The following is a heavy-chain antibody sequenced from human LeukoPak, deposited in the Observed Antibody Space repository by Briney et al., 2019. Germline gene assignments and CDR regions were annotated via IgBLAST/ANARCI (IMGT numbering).Heavy chain of an antibody. CDR3: AKDPPSDYYYYGMDV. CDR1: GFTFSSYG. J-gene: IGHJ6*02. Sequence: GGSLRLSCAASGFTFSSYGMHWVRQAPGKGLEWVAVISYDGSNKYYADSVKGRFTISRDNSKNTLYLQMNGLRAEDTAVYYCAKDPPSDYYYYGMDVWGQGTTVTVSS. CDR2: ISYDGSNK. V-gene: IGHV3-30*18.